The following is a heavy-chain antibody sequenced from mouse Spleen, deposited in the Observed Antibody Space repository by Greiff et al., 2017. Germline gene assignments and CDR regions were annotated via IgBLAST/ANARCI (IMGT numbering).Heavy chain of an antibody. J-gene: IGHJ4*01. V-gene: IGHV2-2*01. CDR3: ARLRLRDYAMDY. D-gene: IGHD1-2*01. CDR2: IWSGGST. CDR1: GFSLTSYG. Sequence: QVQLKQSGPGLVQPSQSLSITCTVSGFSLTSYGVHWVRQSPGKGLEWLGVIWSGGSTDYNAAFISRLSISKDNSKSQVFFKMNSLQADDTAIYYCARLRLRDYAMDYWGQGTSVTVSS.